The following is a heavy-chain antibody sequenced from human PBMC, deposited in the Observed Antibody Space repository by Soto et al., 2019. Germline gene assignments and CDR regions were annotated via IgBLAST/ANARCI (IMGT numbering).Heavy chain of an antibody. CDR1: GDSISSPNW. CDR3: AREGFDHRPDY. V-gene: IGHV4-4*02. CDR2: MFASGSS. J-gene: IGHJ4*02. Sequence: PSETLSLTCAVAGDSISSPNWWSWYRQPPGKGLELVGEMFASGSSNYNPSLNGRVTMSLGTSKNHFSLRLTSLTAADTAIYYCAREGFDHRPDYWGQGIPVTVSS.